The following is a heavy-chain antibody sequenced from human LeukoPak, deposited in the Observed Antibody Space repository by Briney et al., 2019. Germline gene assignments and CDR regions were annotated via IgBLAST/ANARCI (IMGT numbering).Heavy chain of an antibody. J-gene: IGHJ4*02. CDR2: INPNSGGT. CDR1: GYTFTGYY. Sequence: ASVKASCKASGYTFTGYYMHWVRQAPGQGLEWMGRINPNSGGTNYAQRFQGRVTMTRDTSISTAYMELSRLRSDDTAVYYCAREYYYDSSGYYYRKLDYWGQGTLVTVSS. V-gene: IGHV1-2*06. CDR3: AREYYYDSSGYYYRKLDY. D-gene: IGHD3-22*01.